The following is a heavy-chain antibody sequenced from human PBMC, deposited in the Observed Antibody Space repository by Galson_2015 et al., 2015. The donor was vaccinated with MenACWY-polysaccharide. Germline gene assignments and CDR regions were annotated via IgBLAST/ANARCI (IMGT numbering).Heavy chain of an antibody. CDR1: DSSIRSGYF. V-gene: IGHV4-38-2*01. J-gene: IGHJ4*02. CDR3: ARVEKYSGSFYILY. CDR2: IFHSGTT. Sequence: ATLSLSCAVSDSSIRSGYFWGWIRQPPGKGLEWIASIFHSGTTYYNPSLKSRVTISVDTSKNQFSLKLSSVTAADTAVYYCARVEKYSGSFYILYWGQGTLVTVSS. D-gene: IGHD1-26*01.